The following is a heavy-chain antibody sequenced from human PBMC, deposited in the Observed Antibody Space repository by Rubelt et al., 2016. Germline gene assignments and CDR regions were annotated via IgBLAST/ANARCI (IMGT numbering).Heavy chain of an antibody. D-gene: IGHD2-8*01. V-gene: IGHV4-38-2*02. CDR2: IFYSGRS. CDR3: ARVDCTNGVCSLFDY. J-gene: IGHJ4*02. Sequence: QVQLQESGPGLVKPPETLSLTCTVSGFSISSAYYWGWIRQPPGKGLEWIGNIFYSGRSYYNASLKSRVTVSVDRPKNQFSPKLSSLPAADTAVYYCARVDCTNGVCSLFDYWGQGTLITVSS. CDR1: GFSISSAYY.